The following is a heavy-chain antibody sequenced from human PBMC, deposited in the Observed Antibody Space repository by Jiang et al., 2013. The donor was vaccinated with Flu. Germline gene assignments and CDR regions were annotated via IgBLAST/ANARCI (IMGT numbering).Heavy chain of an antibody. Sequence: QTLSLTCAISGDSVSSNSASWNWIRQSPSRGLEWLGKTFYRSRWYNDYAASVKGRITISPDTSKNQFSLQLNSVTPEDTAVYYCARDGYTDGSNDGFDIWGQGTMVTVSS. CDR3: ARDGYTDGSNDGFDI. D-gene: IGHD5-18*01. CDR2: TFYRSRWYN. CDR1: GDSVSSNSAS. V-gene: IGHV6-1*01. J-gene: IGHJ3*02.